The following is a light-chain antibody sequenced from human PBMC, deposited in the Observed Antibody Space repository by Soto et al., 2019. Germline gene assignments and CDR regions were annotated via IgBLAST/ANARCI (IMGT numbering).Light chain of an antibody. CDR2: TND. CDR3: AAWDDSLSGPV. V-gene: IGLV1-47*02. CDR1: SSNIGRNP. J-gene: IGLJ3*02. Sequence: QSVLTQPPSASGTPGQRVTIACSGSSSNIGRNPVYWYQQVPGTAPKLLFYTNDQRPSGVPDRFSGSKSGTSASLAISGLRSEDEADYYCAAWDDSLSGPVFGGGTKLTVL.